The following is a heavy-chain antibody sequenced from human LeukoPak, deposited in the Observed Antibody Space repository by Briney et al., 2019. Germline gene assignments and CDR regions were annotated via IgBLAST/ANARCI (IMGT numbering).Heavy chain of an antibody. CDR2: ISYDGTDK. Sequence: GESLNISCAASGFTFSTFGIHWVRQAPGKGLEWVAVISYDGTDKYYADSVKGRFTISRDNSKNTLYLQMNSLRAEDTAVYYCAKDLGSTGYLAYWGQGTLVTVSS. V-gene: IGHV3-30*18. CDR3: AKDLGSTGYLAY. D-gene: IGHD3-22*01. J-gene: IGHJ4*02. CDR1: GFTFSTFG.